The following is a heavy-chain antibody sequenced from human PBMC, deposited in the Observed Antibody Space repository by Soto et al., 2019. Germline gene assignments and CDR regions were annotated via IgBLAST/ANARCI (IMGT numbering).Heavy chain of an antibody. Sequence: QVQLQESGPGLVKPSETLSLTCTVSGGSISSYYWSWIRQPPGKGLEWIGYIYYSGSTNYNPSLKSRVTISVDTSKNQFSLKLSSVTAADTAVYYCARHGALSGWYRVNYYYGMDVWGQGTTVTVSS. J-gene: IGHJ6*02. CDR2: IYYSGST. D-gene: IGHD6-19*01. V-gene: IGHV4-59*01. CDR1: GGSISSYY. CDR3: ARHGALSGWYRVNYYYGMDV.